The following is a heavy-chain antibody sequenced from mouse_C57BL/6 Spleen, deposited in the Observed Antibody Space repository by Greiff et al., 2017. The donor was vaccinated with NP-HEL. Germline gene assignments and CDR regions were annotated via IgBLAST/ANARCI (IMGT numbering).Heavy chain of an antibody. Sequence: VKLMESGAELVKPGASVKISCKASGYAFSSYWMNWVKQRPGKGLEWIGQIYPGDGDTNYNGKFKGKATLTADKSSSTAYMQLSSLTSEDSAVYFCARWGVYYGSSYDFDYWGQGTTLTVSS. D-gene: IGHD1-1*01. V-gene: IGHV1-80*01. CDR3: ARWGVYYGSSYDFDY. J-gene: IGHJ2*01. CDR2: IYPGDGDT. CDR1: GYAFSSYW.